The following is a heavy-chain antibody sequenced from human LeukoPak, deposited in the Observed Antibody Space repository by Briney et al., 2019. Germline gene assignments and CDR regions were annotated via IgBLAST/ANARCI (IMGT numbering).Heavy chain of an antibody. D-gene: IGHD6-13*01. CDR3: MRQPSAAASNFYYGLDV. CDR2: IHHSGST. V-gene: IGHV4-39*01. J-gene: IGHJ6*02. CDR1: GGSISGNSYY. Sequence: SETLSLTCTVSGGSISGNSYYWGWIRQPPGKGLELIGTIHHSGSTHYNPSPKGRVTISVDTSKNQFSLKLTSVTAADTAVYYCMRQPSAAASNFYYGLDVWGQGTTVTVSS.